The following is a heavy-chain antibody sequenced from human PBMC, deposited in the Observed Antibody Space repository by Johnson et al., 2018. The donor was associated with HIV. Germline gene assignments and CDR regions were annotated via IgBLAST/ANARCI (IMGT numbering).Heavy chain of an antibody. J-gene: IGHJ3*02. V-gene: IGHV3-33*03. CDR1: GFTFSTYG. Sequence: QMLLVESGGGVVQPGRSLRLSCTASGFTFSTYGMHGVRQAPGKGLEWVALIWYDGSDKYYADSVKGRFTISRDNSKNMLYLQMNSLRAEDTAVYYCAKDKRQTAIPQRAFDICGQGTMVTVSS. CDR3: AKDKRQTAIPQRAFDI. CDR2: IWYDGSDK. D-gene: IGHD6-25*01.